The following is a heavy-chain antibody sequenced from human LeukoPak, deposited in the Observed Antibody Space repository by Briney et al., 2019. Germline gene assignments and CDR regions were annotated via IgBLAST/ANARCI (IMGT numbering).Heavy chain of an antibody. D-gene: IGHD5-18*01. Sequence: SETLSLTCAVYGGSFSGHYWSWIRQPPGKGLEWIGEINHSGSTNYNPSLKSRVTISVDTSKNQFSLKLSSVTAADTAVYYCASRYSYGYGGDYWGQGTLVTVSS. V-gene: IGHV4-34*01. J-gene: IGHJ4*02. CDR3: ASRYSYGYGGDY. CDR2: INHSGST. CDR1: GGSFSGHY.